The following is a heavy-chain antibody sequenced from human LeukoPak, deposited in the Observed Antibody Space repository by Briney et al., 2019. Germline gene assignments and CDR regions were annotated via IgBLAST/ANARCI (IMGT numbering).Heavy chain of an antibody. CDR1: GFTFSSHS. J-gene: IGHJ4*02. D-gene: IGHD2-15*01. CDR2: ISTSSNYI. V-gene: IGHV3-21*01. Sequence: GGSLRLSCAASGFTFSSHSMSWVRQAPGKGLEWVSYISTSSNYIYYADSVKGRFTISRDNAKNSLYLQMNSLRVEDTAVYYCARGTYNSAGTCDYWGQGTLVTVSS. CDR3: ARGTYNSAGTCDY.